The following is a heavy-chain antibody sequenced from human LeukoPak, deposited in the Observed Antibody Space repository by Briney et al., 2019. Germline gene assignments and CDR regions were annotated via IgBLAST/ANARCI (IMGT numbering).Heavy chain of an antibody. CDR2: IYYSGST. V-gene: IGHV4-59*01. CDR3: ARGVAAYYYFDY. J-gene: IGHJ4*02. D-gene: IGHD6-19*01. CDR1: GGSISSYY. Sequence: SETLSLTCTVSGGSISSYYWSWIRQPPGKGLEWIWYIYYSGSTNYNPSLKSRVTISVDTSKNQFSLKLSSVTAADTAVYYFARGVAAYYYFDYWGQGTLVTVSS.